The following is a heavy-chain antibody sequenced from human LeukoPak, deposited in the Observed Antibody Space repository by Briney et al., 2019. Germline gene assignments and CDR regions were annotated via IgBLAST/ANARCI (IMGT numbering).Heavy chain of an antibody. CDR3: ASIGSYYSAHY. Sequence: GGSLRLSCAASGFTFDDYAMHWVRQAPGKGLEWVAVISYDGSNKYYADSVKGRFTISRDNSKNTLYLQMNSLRAEDTAVYYCASIGSYYSAHYWGQGTLVTVSS. CDR1: GFTFDDYA. D-gene: IGHD3-10*01. J-gene: IGHJ4*02. CDR2: ISYDGSNK. V-gene: IGHV3-30-3*01.